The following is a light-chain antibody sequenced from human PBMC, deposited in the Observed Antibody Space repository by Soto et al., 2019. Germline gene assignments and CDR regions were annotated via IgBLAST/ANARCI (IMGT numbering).Light chain of an antibody. CDR2: EVS. CDR3: SSYTRSSTLKKV. Sequence: QSVLTQPASVSGSPGQSITISCTGTSSDVGGYNYVSWYQQHPGKAPKLMIYEVSNRPSGVSNRFSGSKSGNTASRTISGLQSEDEADDYCSSYTRSSTLKKVFGTGTKLTVL. V-gene: IGLV2-14*01. J-gene: IGLJ1*01. CDR1: SSDVGGYNY.